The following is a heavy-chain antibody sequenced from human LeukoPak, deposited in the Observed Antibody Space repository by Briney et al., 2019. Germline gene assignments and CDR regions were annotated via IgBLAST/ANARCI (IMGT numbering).Heavy chain of an antibody. J-gene: IGHJ5*02. CDR2: ISACNGNT. Sequence: GASVKVSCKASGYTFTSYGISWVRQAPGQGLEWMGWISACNGNTNYAQKLQGRVTMTTDTSTSTAYMELRSLRSDDTAVYYCARDSGYSGYDSLWFDPWGQGTLVTVSS. CDR1: GYTFTSYG. CDR3: ARDSGYSGYDSLWFDP. V-gene: IGHV1-18*01. D-gene: IGHD5-12*01.